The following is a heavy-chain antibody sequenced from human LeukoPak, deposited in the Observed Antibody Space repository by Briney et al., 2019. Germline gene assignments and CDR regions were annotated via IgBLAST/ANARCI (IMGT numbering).Heavy chain of an antibody. CDR3: ARVFPDILTGYQYYYYYMDV. CDR1: EFPFSGYS. V-gene: IGHV3-21*01. J-gene: IGHJ6*03. CDR2: ISSTSSYI. Sequence: GGSLRLSCATSEFPFSGYSMSWVRQAPGKGLECVSSISSTSSYINYADSVKGRFTISRDNAKNSLYLQMNSLRAEDTAVYYCARVFPDILTGYQYYYYYMDVWGKGTTVTVSS. D-gene: IGHD3-9*01.